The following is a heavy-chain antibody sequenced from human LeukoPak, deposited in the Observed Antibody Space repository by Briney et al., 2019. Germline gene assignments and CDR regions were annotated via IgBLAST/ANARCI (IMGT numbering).Heavy chain of an antibody. CDR1: GFTCSSYW. CDR2: IKQDGSEK. J-gene: IGHJ5*02. D-gene: IGHD6-13*01. Sequence: GGSLRLSCAASGFTCSSYWMSWVRQAPGKGLEWVANIKQDGSEKYYVDSVKGRFTISRDNAKNSLFLQMNSLRAEDTAVYYCARDPRYTSSWFDQWGQGTLVTVSS. CDR3: ARDPRYTSSWFDQ. V-gene: IGHV3-7*01.